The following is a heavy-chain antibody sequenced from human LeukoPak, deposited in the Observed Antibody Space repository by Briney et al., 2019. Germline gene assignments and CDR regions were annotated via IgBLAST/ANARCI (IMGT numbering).Heavy chain of an antibody. CDR3: ARKGPEHLPTYFDH. Sequence: SGTLSLTCTVSGESIRSSNWWSWVRQPPGKGLEWIGEIYHSGTTNYNPSLSGRVAISLDKSRNHFTLMVTAVTAADTAFYYCARKGPEHLPTYFDHWGRGILVTVSS. CDR1: GESIRSSNW. D-gene: IGHD2-21*01. J-gene: IGHJ4*02. CDR2: IYHSGTT. V-gene: IGHV4-4*02.